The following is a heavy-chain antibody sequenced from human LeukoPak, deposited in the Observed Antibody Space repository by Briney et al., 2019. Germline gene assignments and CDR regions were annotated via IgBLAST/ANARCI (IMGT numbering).Heavy chain of an antibody. V-gene: IGHV1-18*01. CDR2: ISGYNGNT. Sequence: GASVKVSCKASGYTFTTYGITWVRQAPGQGLEWMGWISGYNGNTKYAQKFQGRVIMTTDTSTSTAYMELRSLRSDDTAIYYCARGGSGSSTWFDPWGQGTLVTVSS. J-gene: IGHJ5*02. CDR1: GYTFTTYG. D-gene: IGHD2-15*01. CDR3: ARGGSGSSTWFDP.